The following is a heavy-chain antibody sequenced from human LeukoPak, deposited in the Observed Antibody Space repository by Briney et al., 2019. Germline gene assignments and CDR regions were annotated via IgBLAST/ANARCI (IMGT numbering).Heavy chain of an antibody. CDR2: IYYSGST. CDR3: ARGTPYSSGWSYYYYYYMDV. D-gene: IGHD6-19*01. Sequence: SETLSLTCTVSGGSISSSSYYWGWIRQPPGKGLEWIGSIYYSGSTYYNPSLKSRVTISVDTSKNQFSLKLSSVTAADTAVYYCARGTPYSSGWSYYYYYYMDVWGKGTTVTISS. J-gene: IGHJ6*03. CDR1: GGSISSSSYY. V-gene: IGHV4-39*07.